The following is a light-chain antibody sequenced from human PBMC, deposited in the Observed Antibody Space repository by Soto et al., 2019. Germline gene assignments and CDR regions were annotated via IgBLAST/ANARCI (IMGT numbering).Light chain of an antibody. CDR3: NSYTSTSSLV. Sequence: QYALTQPASVSESPGQSITISCTGTSSDVGGYDFVSWYQHHPGKAPKLMIYDVSNRPSGVSNRFSGSKSGNTASLTISGLQAEDEADYYCNSYTSTSSLVFGTGTKLTVL. V-gene: IGLV2-14*03. CDR2: DVS. CDR1: SSDVGGYDF. J-gene: IGLJ1*01.